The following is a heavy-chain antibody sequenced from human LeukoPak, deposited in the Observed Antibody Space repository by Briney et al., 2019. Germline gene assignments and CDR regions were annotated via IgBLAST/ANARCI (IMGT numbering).Heavy chain of an antibody. Sequence: GGSLRLSCAASGFTFSSYAMGWVRQAPGKGLEWVSAITASGGNTYYADSVKGRLTISRDNSKNTLYLQMNSLRAEDTAVYYCAKGNGYSYGRYYFDYWGQGTLVTVSS. V-gene: IGHV3-23*01. CDR3: AKGNGYSYGRYYFDY. D-gene: IGHD5-18*01. CDR1: GFTFSSYA. J-gene: IGHJ4*02. CDR2: ITASGGNT.